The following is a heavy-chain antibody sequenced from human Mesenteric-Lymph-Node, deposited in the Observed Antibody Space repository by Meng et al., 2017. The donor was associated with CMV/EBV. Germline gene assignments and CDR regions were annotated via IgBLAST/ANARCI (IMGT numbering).Heavy chain of an antibody. Sequence: ASVKVSCKASGYTFTSYDINWVRQATGQGLEWMGWMNPNSGNTGYAQKFQGRVTMTRNTSISTAYMELSSLRSEDTAVYYCARDARRIFGVAKGAFDIWGQGTMVTVSS. CDR1: GYTFTSYD. V-gene: IGHV1-8*01. CDR3: ARDARRIFGVAKGAFDI. J-gene: IGHJ3*02. D-gene: IGHD3-3*01. CDR2: MNPNSGNT.